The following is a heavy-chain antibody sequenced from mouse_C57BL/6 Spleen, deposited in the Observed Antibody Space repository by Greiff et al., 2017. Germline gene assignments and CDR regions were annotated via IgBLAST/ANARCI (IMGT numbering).Heavy chain of an antibody. CDR3: ARSPYYSNLYAMDY. J-gene: IGHJ4*01. D-gene: IGHD2-5*01. CDR2: IYPGDGDT. CDR1: GYAFSSYW. V-gene: IGHV1-80*01. Sequence: QVQLQQSGAELVKPGASVKISCKASGYAFSSYWMNWVKQRPGKGLEWIGQIYPGDGDTNYNGKFKGKATLTADKSSSTAYMQLSSLTSEDSAVXFCARSPYYSNLYAMDYWGQGTSVTVSS.